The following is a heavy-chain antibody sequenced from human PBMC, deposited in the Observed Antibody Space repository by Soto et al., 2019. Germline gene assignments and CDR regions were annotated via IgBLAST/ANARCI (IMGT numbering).Heavy chain of an antibody. J-gene: IGHJ4*02. D-gene: IGHD4-17*01. CDR3: AKVRAYGDYVVAYYFDY. CDR1: GFTFSSYA. V-gene: IGHV3-23*01. CDR2: ISGSGGST. Sequence: GGSLRLSCAASGFTFSSYAMSWVRQAPGKGLEWVSAISGSGGSTYYADSVKGRFTISRDNSKNTLYLQMNSLRAEDTAVYYCAKVRAYGDYVVAYYFDYWGQGTLVTVSS.